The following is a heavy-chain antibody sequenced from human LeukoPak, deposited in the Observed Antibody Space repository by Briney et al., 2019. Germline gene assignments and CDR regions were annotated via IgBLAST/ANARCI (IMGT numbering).Heavy chain of an antibody. J-gene: IGHJ1*01. D-gene: IGHD4-11*01. CDR2: IIPILGIA. V-gene: IGHV1-69*04. Sequence: SVKVSCKASGGTFSSYAISWVRQAPGQGLEWMGRIIPILGIANYAQKFQGRVTITSDKSTSTAYMELSSLRSEDTAVYYCARTTTVTTGVYFQHWGQGTLVTVSS. CDR1: GGTFSSYA. CDR3: ARTTTVTTGVYFQH.